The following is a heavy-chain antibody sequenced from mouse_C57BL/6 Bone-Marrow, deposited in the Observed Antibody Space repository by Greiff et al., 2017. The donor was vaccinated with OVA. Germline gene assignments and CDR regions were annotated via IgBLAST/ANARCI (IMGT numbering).Heavy chain of an antibody. D-gene: IGHD2-2*01. CDR2: ISNGGGST. CDR3: VSRNGCCIYAMDY. Sequence: DVHLVESGGGLVQPGGSLKLSCAASGFTFSDYYMYWVRQTPEKRLEWVAYISNGGGSTYYPDNVKGRFTISRDNAKTTLYLQMSRLKSADSAVYYGVSRNGCCIYAMDYWGQGTSVTVSS. V-gene: IGHV5-12*01. J-gene: IGHJ4*01. CDR1: GFTFSDYY.